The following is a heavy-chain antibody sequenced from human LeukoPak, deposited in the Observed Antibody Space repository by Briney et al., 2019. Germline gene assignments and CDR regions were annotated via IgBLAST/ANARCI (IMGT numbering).Heavy chain of an antibody. D-gene: IGHD6-13*01. Sequence: VASVKVSCKASGGTFSSYAISWVRQAPGQGLEWMGGIIPIFGTANYAQKFQGRVTITADKSTSTAYMELSSLRFEDTAVYYCARDAPRGSSSSYLYYYGMDVWGKGTTVTVSS. CDR2: IIPIFGTA. V-gene: IGHV1-69*06. J-gene: IGHJ6*04. CDR1: GGTFSSYA. CDR3: ARDAPRGSSSSYLYYYGMDV.